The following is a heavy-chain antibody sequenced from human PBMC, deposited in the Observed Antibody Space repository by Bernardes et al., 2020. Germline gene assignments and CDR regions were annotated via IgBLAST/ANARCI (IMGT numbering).Heavy chain of an antibody. V-gene: IGHV3-21*01. CDR3: ARPRVCGGDCYPPPDY. J-gene: IGHJ4*02. Sequence: GGSLRLSCAASGFTFSSYSMNWVRQAPGKGLEWVSSISSSSSYIYYADSVKGRFTISRDNAKNSLYLQMNSLRAEDTAVYYCARPRVCGGDCYPPPDYWGQGTLVTVSS. D-gene: IGHD2-21*01. CDR1: GFTFSSYS. CDR2: ISSSSSYI.